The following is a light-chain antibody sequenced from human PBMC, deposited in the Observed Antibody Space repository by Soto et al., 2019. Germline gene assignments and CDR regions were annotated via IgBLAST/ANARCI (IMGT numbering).Light chain of an antibody. CDR2: AAS. V-gene: IGKV1-9*01. Sequence: DIQLTQSPSVLSASVGDRVTITCRASQGINSYLAWYQQKPGKVPKLLIYAASTLHSGVPSRFSGSGAGTDFTLTISSLQPEDFATYYCQQLNSYPRTFGQGTKVEIK. J-gene: IGKJ1*01. CDR1: QGINSY. CDR3: QQLNSYPRT.